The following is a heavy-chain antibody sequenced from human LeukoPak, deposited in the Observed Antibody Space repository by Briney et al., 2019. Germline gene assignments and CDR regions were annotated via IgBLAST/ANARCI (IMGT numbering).Heavy chain of an antibody. CDR1: GGSISSDDYY. J-gene: IGHJ4*02. V-gene: IGHV4-30-4*02. D-gene: IGHD1-26*01. CDR3: ARTDSGSAIDY. CDR2: IYNSGST. Sequence: PSETLSLTCTVSGGSISSDDYYWSWIRQPPGEGLEWIGYIYNSGSTYYNPSLKSRVTISVDTSKNQFSLKLTSVTAADTAVYYCARTDSGSAIDYWGQGTLVTVSS.